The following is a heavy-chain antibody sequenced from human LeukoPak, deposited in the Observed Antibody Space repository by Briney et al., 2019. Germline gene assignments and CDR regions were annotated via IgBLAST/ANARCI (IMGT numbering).Heavy chain of an antibody. CDR3: AKIGSMVQGIITD. CDR2: ISASGGTT. CDR1: GFTFSSYA. V-gene: IGHV3-23*01. D-gene: IGHD3-10*01. Sequence: GGSLRLSCAASGFTFSSYAMSWVRQAPGKGLEWVSAISASGGTTYYADSVKGRITISRDNSKNTLYLQMNSLRAEDTVVYYCAKIGSMVQGIITDWGQGTLVTVSS. J-gene: IGHJ4*02.